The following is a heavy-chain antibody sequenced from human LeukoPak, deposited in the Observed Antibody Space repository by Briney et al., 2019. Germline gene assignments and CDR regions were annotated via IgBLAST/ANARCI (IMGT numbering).Heavy chain of an antibody. CDR3: ARVQVVRGVRTNFDY. CDR2: ISSSGSTI. D-gene: IGHD3-10*01. V-gene: IGHV3-11*04. CDR1: GFTFSDYY. Sequence: GGSLRLSCAASGFTFSDYYMSWIRQAPGKGLEWVSYISSSGSTIYHADSVKGRFTISRDSAKSLLYLQMNSLRAEDTAVYYCARVQVVRGVRTNFDYWGQGTLVTVSS. J-gene: IGHJ4*02.